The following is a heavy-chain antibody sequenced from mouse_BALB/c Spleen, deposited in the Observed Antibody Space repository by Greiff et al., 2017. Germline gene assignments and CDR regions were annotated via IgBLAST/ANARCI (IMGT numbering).Heavy chain of an antibody. V-gene: IGHV5-6*01. Sequence: EVQLVESGGDLVKPGGSLKLSCAASGFTFSSYGMSWVRQTPDKRLEWVATISSGGSYTYYPDSVKGRFTISRDNAKNTLYLQMSSLKSEDTAMYYCARPLIYYDPAWFAYWGQGTLVTVSA. CDR3: ARPLIYYDPAWFAY. D-gene: IGHD2-4*01. J-gene: IGHJ3*01. CDR1: GFTFSSYG. CDR2: ISSGGSYT.